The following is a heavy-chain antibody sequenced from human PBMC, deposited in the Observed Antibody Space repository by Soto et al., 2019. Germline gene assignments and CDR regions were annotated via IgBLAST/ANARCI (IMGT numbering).Heavy chain of an antibody. J-gene: IGHJ4*02. CDR3: ARDRLYSSAVMLPTFDY. CDR1: GFTFSSYA. V-gene: IGHV3-30-3*01. D-gene: IGHD3-22*01. Sequence: QVQLVESGGGVVQPGRSLRLSCAASGFTFSSYAMHWVRQAPGKGLEWVAVISYDGSNKYYADSVKGRFTISRDNSKNTLYLQMNSLRAEDTAVYYCARDRLYSSAVMLPTFDYWGQGTLVTVSS. CDR2: ISYDGSNK.